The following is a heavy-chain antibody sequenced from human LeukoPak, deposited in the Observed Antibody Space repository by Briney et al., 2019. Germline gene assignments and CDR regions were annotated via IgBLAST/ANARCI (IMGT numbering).Heavy chain of an antibody. Sequence: GESLKISCKGSGYSFTSYWNGWVRQMPGKGLEWMGIIYPGDSDTRYSTSFQGQVTISADKSISTAYLQWSSLKASDTAMYYCARGRYYGSGSYLKYGMDVWGKGTTVTVSS. CDR3: ARGRYYGSGSYLKYGMDV. J-gene: IGHJ6*04. V-gene: IGHV5-51*01. CDR2: IYPGDSDT. D-gene: IGHD3-10*01. CDR1: GYSFTSYW.